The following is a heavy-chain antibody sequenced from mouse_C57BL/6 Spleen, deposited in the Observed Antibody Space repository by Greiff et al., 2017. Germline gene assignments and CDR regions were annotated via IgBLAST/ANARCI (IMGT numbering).Heavy chain of an antibody. J-gene: IGHJ4*01. CDR1: GYTFTSYW. V-gene: IGHV1-59*01. CDR3: ARKITTVVARDYYAMDY. Sequence: VQLQQPGAELVRPGTSVKLSCKASGYTFTSYWMHWVKQRPGQGLEWIGVIDPSDSYTNYNQKFKGKATLTVDTSSSTAYMQLSSLTSEDSAVYYCARKITTVVARDYYAMDYWGQGTSVTVSS. D-gene: IGHD1-1*01. CDR2: IDPSDSYT.